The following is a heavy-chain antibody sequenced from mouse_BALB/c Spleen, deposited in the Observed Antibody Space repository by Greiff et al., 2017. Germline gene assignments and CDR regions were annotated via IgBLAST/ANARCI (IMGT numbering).Heavy chain of an antibody. Sequence: QVQLQQPGAELVKPGASVKLSCKASGYTFTSYWMHWVKQRPGQGLEWIGEIDPSDSYTNYNQKFKDKATLTADKSSSTAYMQLSSLTSEDSAVYYCARSYGYDGYWGQGTTLTVAS. CDR3: ARSYGYDGY. CDR2: IDPSDSYT. V-gene: IGHV1-69*02. D-gene: IGHD2-2*01. J-gene: IGHJ2*01. CDR1: GYTFTSYW.